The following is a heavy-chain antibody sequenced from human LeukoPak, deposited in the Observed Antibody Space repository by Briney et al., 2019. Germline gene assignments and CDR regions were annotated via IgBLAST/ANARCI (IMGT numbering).Heavy chain of an antibody. V-gene: IGHV4-59*01. D-gene: IGHD6-19*01. CDR3: ARETSLAGFASGLGFNY. J-gene: IGHJ4*02. CDR1: GASISSWS. CDR2: IYGSGNT. Sequence: SETLSLTCTVSGASISSWSWSWIRQPPGKGLEWIGYIYGSGNTNYNPSLKSRVTMSIDTSKNQFSLKLTSVTAADTATYYCARETSLAGFASGLGFNYWGQGILVTVSS.